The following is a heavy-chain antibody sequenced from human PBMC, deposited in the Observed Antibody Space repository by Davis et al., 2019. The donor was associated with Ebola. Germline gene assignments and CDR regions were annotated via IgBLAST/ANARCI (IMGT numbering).Heavy chain of an antibody. Sequence: ASVKVSCKAFGYTFTSYSISWVRQAPGQGLEWMGWITAHNGKTNYAQKVQGRVTMTTDTSTSTAYLDLRSLKSDDTAVYYCARAPTWSQINYYCFDYWGQGTPVTVSS. V-gene: IGHV1-18*04. D-gene: IGHD3-10*01. CDR1: GYTFTSYS. J-gene: IGHJ4*02. CDR2: ITAHNGKT. CDR3: ARAPTWSQINYYCFDY.